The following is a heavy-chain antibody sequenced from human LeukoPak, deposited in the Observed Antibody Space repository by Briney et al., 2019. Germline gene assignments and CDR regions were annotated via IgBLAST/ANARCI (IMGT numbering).Heavy chain of an antibody. J-gene: IGHJ3*02. D-gene: IGHD4-23*01. Sequence: PGRSLRLSCAASGFTFSSYGMHWVRQAPGKGLEWVAVIWYDGSNKYYADSVKGRFTISRDNSKNTLYLQMNSLRAEDTAVYYCARDSRANGGNFFIWGQGTMVTVSS. CDR2: IWYDGSNK. CDR1: GFTFSSYG. V-gene: IGHV3-33*01. CDR3: ARDSRANGGNFFI.